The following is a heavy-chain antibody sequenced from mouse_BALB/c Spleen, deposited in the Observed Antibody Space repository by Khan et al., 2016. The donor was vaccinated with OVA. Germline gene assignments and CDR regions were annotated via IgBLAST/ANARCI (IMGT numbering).Heavy chain of an antibody. Sequence: EVQLQESGPSLVKPSQTLSLTCSVTGDSITSGYWSWIRKFPGNKLEYMGYMIYTGYTDYHPSLKSRIAIPPHNTQNQSYLQLNSVTAEDTATYYCARATYRYAFAYWGQGTLVTVAA. J-gene: IGHJ3*01. CDR3: ARATYRYAFAY. CDR2: MIYTGYT. CDR1: GDSITSGY. V-gene: IGHV3-8*02. D-gene: IGHD2-14*01.